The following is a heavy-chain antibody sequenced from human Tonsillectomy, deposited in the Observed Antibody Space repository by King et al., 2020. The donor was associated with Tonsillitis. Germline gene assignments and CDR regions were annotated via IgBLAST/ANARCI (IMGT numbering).Heavy chain of an antibody. CDR3: ARSVEGGGGYSYGRPDY. Sequence: QLVQSGAEVKKPGESLKISCKGSGYSFTSYWIGWVRQMPGKGLGWMGIIYPGDSDTRYSPSCQGRVTISADKSSSTAYLQWRRLKASATAMYYCARSVEGGGGYSYGRPDYWGQGTLVTVSS. J-gene: IGHJ4*02. CDR1: GYSFTSYW. V-gene: IGHV5-51*01. CDR2: IYPGDSDT. D-gene: IGHD5-18*01.